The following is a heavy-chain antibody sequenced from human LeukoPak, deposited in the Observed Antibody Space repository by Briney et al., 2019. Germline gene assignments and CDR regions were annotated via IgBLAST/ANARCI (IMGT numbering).Heavy chain of an antibody. J-gene: IGHJ4*02. Sequence: GGSLRLSCAASGFTFSSYWMSWVRQAPGKGLGWVANINQDGSGEYYVDSVKGRFTISRDNAKNSLFLQMNSLRAEDTAIYYCARAGPYQLPPRPVDYWGQGTLVTVSS. V-gene: IGHV3-7*01. D-gene: IGHD2-2*01. CDR2: INQDGSGE. CDR1: GFTFSSYW. CDR3: ARAGPYQLPPRPVDY.